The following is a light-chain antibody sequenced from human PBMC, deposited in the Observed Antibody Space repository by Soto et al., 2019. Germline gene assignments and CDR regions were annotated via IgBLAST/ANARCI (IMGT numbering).Light chain of an antibody. CDR1: QSVSTY. CDR3: QGSSKWPSLS. CDR2: DAS. J-gene: IGKJ4*01. V-gene: IGKV3-11*01. Sequence: PGDRATLSCRASQSVSTYLAWYQHKAGQAPRLLIYDASNRASGVPARFSGSGSETDFTLTIDSLEPEDSAIYFCQGSSKWPSLSFGGGTKVDIK.